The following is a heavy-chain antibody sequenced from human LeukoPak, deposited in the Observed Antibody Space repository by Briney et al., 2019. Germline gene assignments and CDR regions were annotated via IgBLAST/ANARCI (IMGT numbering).Heavy chain of an antibody. CDR1: GYNLISYG. V-gene: IGHV1-18*01. D-gene: IGHD3-10*01. CDR3: ATGSITMIRGTTYFYYGLDV. CDR2: ISAYNVNT. J-gene: IGHJ6*02. Sequence: ASVKVSCKASGYNLISYGIIWVRQAPGQGLEWMGWISAYNVNTNYAQKFQGRVTMTTDTSTTTAYMELRSLRYDDTAVYYCATGSITMIRGTTYFYYGLDVWGQGTTVTVSS.